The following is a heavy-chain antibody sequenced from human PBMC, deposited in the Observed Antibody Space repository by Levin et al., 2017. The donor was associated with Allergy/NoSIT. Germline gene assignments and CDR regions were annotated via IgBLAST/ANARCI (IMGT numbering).Heavy chain of an antibody. D-gene: IGHD4-17*01. CDR2: INPSGGST. J-gene: IGHJ3*02. Sequence: GASVKVSCKASGYTFTSYYMHWVRQAPGQGLEWMGIINPSGGSTSYAQKFQGRVTMTRDTSTSTVYMELSSLRSEDTAVYYCARQHYGDPTANAFDIWGQGTMVTVSS. CDR1: GYTFTSYY. V-gene: IGHV1-46*01. CDR3: ARQHYGDPTANAFDI.